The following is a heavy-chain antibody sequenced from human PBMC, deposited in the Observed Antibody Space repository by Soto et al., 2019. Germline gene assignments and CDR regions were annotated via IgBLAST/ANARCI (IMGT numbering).Heavy chain of an antibody. V-gene: IGHV1-3*01. J-gene: IGHJ4*02. CDR3: AIEPEDGVPWDY. CDR2: IIVSNGSP. Sequence: QVQLVQSGAEVKEPGASVRVSCKASGYTFTSHTLHWARQAPGQGLEWMGWIIVSNGSPRYAPQFQGRVTFGRDTSATTAYMELSSLTSEDTAVYDSAIEPEDGVPWDYWGQGTLVVVSS. CDR1: GYTFTSHT. D-gene: IGHD3-3*01.